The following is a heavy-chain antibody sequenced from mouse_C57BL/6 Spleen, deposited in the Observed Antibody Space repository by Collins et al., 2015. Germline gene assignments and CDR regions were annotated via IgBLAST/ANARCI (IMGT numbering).Heavy chain of an antibody. V-gene: IGHV5-16*01. CDR2: INYDGSST. J-gene: IGHJ4*01. D-gene: IGHD1-1*01. CDR3: ARAALRYAMDY. CDR1: GFTFSDYY. Sequence: EVKLVESEGGLVQPGSSMKLSCTASGFTFSDYYMAWVRQVPEKGLEWVANINYDGSSTYYLDSLKSRFIISRDNAKNILYLQMSSLKSEDTATYYCARAALRYAMDYWGQGTSVTVSS.